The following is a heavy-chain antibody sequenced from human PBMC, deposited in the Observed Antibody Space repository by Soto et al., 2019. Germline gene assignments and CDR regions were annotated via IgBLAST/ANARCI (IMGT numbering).Heavy chain of an antibody. D-gene: IGHD3-3*01. CDR1: GGSFSGYY. Sequence: SETLPLTCAVYGGSFSGYYWIWIRQPPGKGLEWIGEINHSGSTNYNPSLKSRVTISVDTSKNQFSLKLSSVTAADTAVYYCASLRFLEWSPRYGMDVWGQGTTVTVSS. CDR3: ASLRFLEWSPRYGMDV. CDR2: INHSGST. V-gene: IGHV4-34*01. J-gene: IGHJ6*02.